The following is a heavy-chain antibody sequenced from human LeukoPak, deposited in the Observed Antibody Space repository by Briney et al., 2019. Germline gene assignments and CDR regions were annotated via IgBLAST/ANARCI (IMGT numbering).Heavy chain of an antibody. CDR3: AKVSPDLSGWYDY. CDR2: ISYDGSNK. D-gene: IGHD6-19*01. V-gene: IGHV3-30*18. Sequence: PGGSLRLSCAASGFTFSSYGMHWVRQAPGKGLEWVAVISYDGSNKYYADSVKGRFTISRDNSKNTLYLQMNSLRAEDTAVYYCAKVSPDLSGWYDYWGQGTLVTVSS. CDR1: GFTFSSYG. J-gene: IGHJ4*02.